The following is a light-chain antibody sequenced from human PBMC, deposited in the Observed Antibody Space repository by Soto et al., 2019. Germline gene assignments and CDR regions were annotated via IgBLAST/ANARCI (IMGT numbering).Light chain of an antibody. V-gene: IGKV1-5*03. CDR1: RDIHTW. CDR2: EVY. J-gene: IGKJ2*01. Sequence: DIPMTQSPSTLSASPGDRVMMTCRASRDIHTWLAWYQQKPGKAPELLIFEVYKLKSGVPSRFSGSESEIDFTLTINGLQPDDFATYYCQQYQSVPYTFGQGTKLEI. CDR3: QQYQSVPYT.